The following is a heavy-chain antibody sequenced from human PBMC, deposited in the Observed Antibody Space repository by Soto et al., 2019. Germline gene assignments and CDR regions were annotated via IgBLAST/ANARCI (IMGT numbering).Heavy chain of an antibody. V-gene: IGHV1-69*01. Sequence: QVQLVQSGAEVQKPGSSVKVSCKASGGTFSSYAISWVRQAPGQGLEWMGGIIPIFGTANYAQKFQGRVTITADDSTSTAYMELRSLRCEDTGVYYCGQDIGSYDGMDVWGPGTTVTGSS. CDR1: GGTFSSYA. J-gene: IGHJ6*02. D-gene: IGHD2-15*01. CDR2: IIPIFGTA. CDR3: GQDIGSYDGMDV.